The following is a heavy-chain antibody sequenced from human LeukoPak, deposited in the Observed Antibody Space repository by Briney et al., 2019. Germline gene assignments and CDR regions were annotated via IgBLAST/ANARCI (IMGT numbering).Heavy chain of an antibody. CDR2: IYHSGTT. CDR1: GGSITSSNW. V-gene: IGHV4-4*02. D-gene: IGHD3-3*01. Sequence: TLSLTCAVSGGSITSSNWWSWVRQPPGKGLEWIGEIYHSGTTNYNASLKSRVTISVDTSKNQFSLKLSSVTAADTAVYYCARDRVIFGVVRTADAFDIWGQGTMVTVSS. CDR3: ARDRVIFGVVRTADAFDI. J-gene: IGHJ3*02.